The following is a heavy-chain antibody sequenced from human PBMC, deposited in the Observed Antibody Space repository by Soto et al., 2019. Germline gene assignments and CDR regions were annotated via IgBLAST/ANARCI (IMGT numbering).Heavy chain of an antibody. V-gene: IGHV1-18*01. CDR3: GSATRIALGLRT. J-gene: IGHJ5*02. Sequence: QAHLVQSGTEVRGPGASVKVSCKASGFTFTSHGFTCVRQAPGQGLEWLGWVSAYNGYTNYAQKNQGRVSMTTDSSTTTAYMELRGLTSDDTAVYYCGSATRIALGLRTWGQGTLVTVSS. CDR2: VSAYNGYT. CDR1: GFTFTSHG. D-gene: IGHD2-15*01.